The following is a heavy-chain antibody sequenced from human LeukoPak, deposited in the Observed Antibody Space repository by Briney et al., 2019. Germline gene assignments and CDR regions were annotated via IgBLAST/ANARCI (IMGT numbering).Heavy chain of an antibody. V-gene: IGHV3-64D*06. Sequence: GGSLRLSCSASGFILRSHAMHWVRQAPGKGLEYVSRISDNGGSTYYADSVKGRFTISRDNSKNTLYLQMSSLRAVDAAVYYCVKDNEAGGSPFDRWGQGTLVTVSS. D-gene: IGHD1-1*01. CDR2: ISDNGGST. J-gene: IGHJ4*02. CDR1: GFILRSHA. CDR3: VKDNEAGGSPFDR.